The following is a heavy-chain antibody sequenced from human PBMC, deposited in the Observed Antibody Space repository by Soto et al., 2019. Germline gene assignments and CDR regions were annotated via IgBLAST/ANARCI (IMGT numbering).Heavy chain of an antibody. V-gene: IGHV3-23*01. D-gene: IGHD6-19*01. Sequence: VQLLESGGGLVQPGGSLRLSCAAAGFTFRSYGLSWVRQAPGKGLEWVSSFRGSGGNTYYADSVRGRFTISRDDSENTLYLQMNSLRAEDTAVYYCAKDRLVAFFYGMDVWGQGTTVTVSS. CDR1: GFTFRSYG. CDR3: AKDRLVAFFYGMDV. J-gene: IGHJ6*02. CDR2: FRGSGGNT.